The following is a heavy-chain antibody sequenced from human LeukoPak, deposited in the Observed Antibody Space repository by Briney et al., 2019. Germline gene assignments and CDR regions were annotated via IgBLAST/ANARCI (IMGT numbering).Heavy chain of an antibody. J-gene: IGHJ6*04. V-gene: IGHV3-74*01. D-gene: IGHD6-19*01. CDR1: GFTFSRYG. CDR3: ARRDSSGWYGLFGMDV. Sequence: PGRSLRLSCAASGFTFSRYGLHWVRQAPGKGLVWVSRINSDGSSTSYADSVKGRFTISRDNAKNTLYLQMNSLRAEDTAVYYCARRDSSGWYGLFGMDVWGKGTTVTVSS. CDR2: INSDGSST.